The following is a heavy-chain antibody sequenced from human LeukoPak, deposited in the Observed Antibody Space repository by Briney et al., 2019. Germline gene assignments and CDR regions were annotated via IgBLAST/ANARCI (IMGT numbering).Heavy chain of an antibody. CDR2: ISGSSSYI. Sequence: PGGSLRPSCAASGFTFSSYSMNWVRQAPGKGLEWVSSISGSSSYIYYTDSVRGRFTISRDNAKNSLYLHMNSLRVEDMAVYYCARRVVAALDGMDVWGQGTTVNVSS. J-gene: IGHJ6*02. D-gene: IGHD2-15*01. CDR3: ARRVVAALDGMDV. V-gene: IGHV3-21*01. CDR1: GFTFSSYS.